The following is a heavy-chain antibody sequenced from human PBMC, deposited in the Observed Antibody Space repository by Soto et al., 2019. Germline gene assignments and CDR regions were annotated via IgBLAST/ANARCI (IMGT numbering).Heavy chain of an antibody. D-gene: IGHD3-9*01. CDR2: INDRGSI. V-gene: IGHV4-34*01. J-gene: IGHJ2*01. CDR1: GGSFSGYY. CDR3: VRESHDILTGPPWVWYFDL. Sequence: QVQLQQWGAGPLRPLETLSLTCGVSGGSFSGYYWAWIRQSPGKGLEWIGEINDRGSINYNPSLKSRVSISVDTSKNHYSPNLRAVTSADTAVYYCVRESHDILTGPPWVWYFDLWGRGTLVTVSS.